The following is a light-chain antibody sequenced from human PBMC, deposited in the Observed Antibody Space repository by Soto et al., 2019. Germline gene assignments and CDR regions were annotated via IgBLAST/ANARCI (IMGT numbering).Light chain of an antibody. J-gene: IGKJ1*01. V-gene: IGKV3-20*01. CDR3: QQYGGSTRT. CDR1: QSVTTQ. Sequence: GLTQSPGTLSLSPGERATLSCRSSQSVTTQLAWYQQKPGQAPRLIIHGASSRATGVPDRITGSGSGTDFTLSISRLEPEDFAVYYCQQYGGSTRTFGQGTKVDIK. CDR2: GAS.